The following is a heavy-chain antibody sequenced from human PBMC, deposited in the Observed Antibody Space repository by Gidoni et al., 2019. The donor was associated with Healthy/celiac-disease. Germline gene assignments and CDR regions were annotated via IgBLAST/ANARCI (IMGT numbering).Heavy chain of an antibody. J-gene: IGHJ4*02. CDR1: STVSSYA. CDR3: ASDLGDYGDYVSAWGY. Sequence: STVSSYAMHWVRQAPGKGLEWVAVISYDGSNKYYADSVKGRFTISRDNSKNTLYLQMNSLRAEDTAVYYCASDLGDYGDYVSAWGYWGQGTLVTVSS. D-gene: IGHD4-17*01. V-gene: IGHV3-30-3*01. CDR2: ISYDGSNK.